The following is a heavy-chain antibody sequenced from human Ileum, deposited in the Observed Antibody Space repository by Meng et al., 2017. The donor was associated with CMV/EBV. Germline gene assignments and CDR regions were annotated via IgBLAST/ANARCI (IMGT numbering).Heavy chain of an antibody. D-gene: IGHD1-26*01. V-gene: IGHV3-21*04. CDR1: GFTFSSYS. CDR2: ISSSSSYI. CDR3: ARGFFGGTYRRSFDS. Sequence: GESLKISCAASGFTFSSYSMNWVRQAPGKGLEWVSSISSSSSYIYYADSVKGRFTISRDNAKNSLYLQMNSLRAEDTAVYYCARGFFGGTYRRSFDSWGQGTLVTVSS. J-gene: IGHJ4*02.